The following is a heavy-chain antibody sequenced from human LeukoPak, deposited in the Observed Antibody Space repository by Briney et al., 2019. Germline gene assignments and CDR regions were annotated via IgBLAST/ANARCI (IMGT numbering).Heavy chain of an antibody. D-gene: IGHD3-10*01. Sequence: GSLRLSCAASGFTFSSYAMSWVRQAPGKGLEWIGSMSHSGSAFYNPSLKSRVSISVDTSKNQFSLRVTSVTAADTALYYCARRSLREAYNRFDPWGQGTLVTVSS. CDR1: GFTFSSYA. J-gene: IGHJ5*02. V-gene: IGHV4-38-2*01. CDR3: ARRSLREAYNRFDP. CDR2: MSHSGSA.